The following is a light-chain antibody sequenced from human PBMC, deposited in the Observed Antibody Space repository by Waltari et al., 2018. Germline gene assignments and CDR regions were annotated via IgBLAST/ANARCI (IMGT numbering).Light chain of an antibody. J-gene: IGKJ5*01. CDR3: QQYYTTPIT. V-gene: IGKV4-1*01. CDR1: QSVLYSSNNKNY. Sequence: DTVMTQSPASLAVSLGGRATITCKPSQSVLYSSNNKNYLAWYQQKPGQPPKLLIYWASTRESGVPDRFSGSGSGTDFTLTISSLQAEDVAVYYCQQYYTTPITFGQGTRLEIK. CDR2: WAS.